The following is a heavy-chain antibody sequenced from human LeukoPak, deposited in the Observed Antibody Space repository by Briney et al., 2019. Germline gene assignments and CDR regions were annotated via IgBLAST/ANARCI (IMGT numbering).Heavy chain of an antibody. J-gene: IGHJ3*02. Sequence: GASVKVSCKASGYTFTGYYMHWVRQAPGQGLEWMGWINPNSGGTNYAQKFQGRVTMTRDTSISTAYMELSRLRSDDTAVYYCARGSSGYPAAGAFDIWGQGTMVTVSS. D-gene: IGHD3-22*01. CDR2: INPNSGGT. CDR1: GYTFTGYY. V-gene: IGHV1-2*02. CDR3: ARGSSGYPAAGAFDI.